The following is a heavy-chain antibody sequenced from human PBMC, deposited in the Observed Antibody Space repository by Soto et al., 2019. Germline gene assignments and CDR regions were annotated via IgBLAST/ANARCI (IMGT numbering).Heavy chain of an antibody. D-gene: IGHD2-15*01. CDR2: INSDGSST. J-gene: IGHJ4*02. CDR1: GFTFSSYW. Sequence: EVQLVESGGALVQPGGSLRLSCAASGFTFSSYWMHWVRQAPGKGLVWVSRINSDGSSTSYADSVKCRFTISRDNAKNILYMQMNSLRAEDTAVYYCARTSLVVAAATREAYWGQGTLVTVSS. V-gene: IGHV3-74*01. CDR3: ARTSLVVAAATREAY.